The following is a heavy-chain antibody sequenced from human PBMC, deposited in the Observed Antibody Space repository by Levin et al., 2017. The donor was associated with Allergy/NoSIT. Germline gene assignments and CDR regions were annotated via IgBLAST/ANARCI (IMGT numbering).Heavy chain of an antibody. CDR2: ISYDGSNK. CDR3: AKDRQPFVYYDSSGYYSTACDY. V-gene: IGHV3-30*18. CDR1: GFTFSSYG. J-gene: IGHJ4*02. D-gene: IGHD3-22*01. Sequence: GGSLRLSCAASGFTFSSYGMHWVRQAPGKGLEWVAVISYDGSNKYYADSVKGRFTISRDNSKNTLYLQMNSLRAEDTAVYYCAKDRQPFVYYDSSGYYSTACDYWGQGTLVTVSS.